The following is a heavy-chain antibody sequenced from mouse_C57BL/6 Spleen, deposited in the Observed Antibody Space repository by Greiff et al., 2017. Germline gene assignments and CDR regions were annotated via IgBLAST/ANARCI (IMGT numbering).Heavy chain of an antibody. Sequence: VKLKESGPGLVEPSQSLSITCTVSGFSLTSYGVSWVRQPPGKGLEWLGVIWGDGSTNYHSAIISRLSISKDNAKSQVFLKLNSLQTDDTAAYYCVKDSNYGWLAYWGQGTLVTVSA. D-gene: IGHD2-5*01. CDR1: GFSLTSYG. CDR3: VKDSNYGWLAY. CDR2: IWGDGST. V-gene: IGHV2-3*01. J-gene: IGHJ3*01.